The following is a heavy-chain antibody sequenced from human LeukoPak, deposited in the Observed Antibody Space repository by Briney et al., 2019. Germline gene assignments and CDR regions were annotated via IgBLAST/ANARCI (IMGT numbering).Heavy chain of an antibody. V-gene: IGHV1-69*13. J-gene: IGHJ4*02. CDR2: IIPIFGTA. Sequence: SVKVSCKASGGTFGSYAISWVRQAPGQGLEWMGGIIPIFGTANYAQKFQGRVTITADESTSTAYMELSSLRSEDTAVYYCAREVNPRYDILTGYPLDYWGQGALVTVSS. CDR1: GGTFGSYA. CDR3: AREVNPRYDILTGYPLDY. D-gene: IGHD3-9*01.